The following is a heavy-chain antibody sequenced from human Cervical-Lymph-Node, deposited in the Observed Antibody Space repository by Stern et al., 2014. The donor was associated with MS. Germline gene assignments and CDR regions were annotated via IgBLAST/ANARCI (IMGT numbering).Heavy chain of an antibody. J-gene: IGHJ3*02. CDR3: ARGLLGSENAFDI. V-gene: IGHV1-18*01. CDR1: GYTFTSYG. D-gene: IGHD2-15*01. CDR2: ISAYNVNT. Sequence: QVQLVQSGAEVKKPGASVKVSCKASGYTFTSYGISWGRQAPGQGHEWRGCISAYNVNTNYTQKLQGRVTMPTDTSTSTAYMELRSLRAYDTAVYYCARGLLGSENAFDIWGQGTMVTVSS.